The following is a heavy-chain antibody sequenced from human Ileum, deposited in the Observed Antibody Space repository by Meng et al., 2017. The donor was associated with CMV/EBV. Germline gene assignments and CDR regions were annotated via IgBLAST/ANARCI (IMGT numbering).Heavy chain of an antibody. CDR1: GFTFSASA. CDR3: AKDSRLLWFGEFLY. J-gene: IGHJ4*02. CDR2: IRSDESNK. Sequence: GGSLRLSCAASGFTFSASAMHWVRQAPGKGLEWVAFIRSDESNKYYADSVKGRFTISRDNSKNTLYLQMNSLRAEDTAVYYCAKDSRLLWFGEFLYWGQGTLVTVSS. V-gene: IGHV3-30*02. D-gene: IGHD3-10*01.